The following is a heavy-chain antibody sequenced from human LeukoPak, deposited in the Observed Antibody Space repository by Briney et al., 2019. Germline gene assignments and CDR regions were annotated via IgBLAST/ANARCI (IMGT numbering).Heavy chain of an antibody. CDR2: ISAYNGNT. Sequence: RASVKVSCKASGYTFTDYYMHWVRQAPGQRLEWMGWISAYNGNTNYAQKLQGRVTMTTDTSTSTAYMELRSLRSDDTAVYYCARDLGGPTRGIDYWGQGTLVTVSS. CDR1: GYTFTDYY. V-gene: IGHV1-18*04. D-gene: IGHD1-26*01. J-gene: IGHJ4*02. CDR3: ARDLGGPTRGIDY.